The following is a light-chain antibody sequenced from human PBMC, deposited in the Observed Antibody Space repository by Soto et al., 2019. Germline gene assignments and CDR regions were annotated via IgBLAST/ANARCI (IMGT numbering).Light chain of an antibody. Sequence: QSVLTQPPSVSAAPGQRVTISCSGSTSNVGTKHVSWYQQFPGTVPKVLIYDNDKQRAGIPNRFSGSRSGTSATLAITGLQAGDEADYYCASWDTSLSVAMFGGGTQLTVL. CDR2: DND. CDR1: TSNVGTKH. V-gene: IGLV1-51*01. CDR3: ASWDTSLSVAM. J-gene: IGLJ3*02.